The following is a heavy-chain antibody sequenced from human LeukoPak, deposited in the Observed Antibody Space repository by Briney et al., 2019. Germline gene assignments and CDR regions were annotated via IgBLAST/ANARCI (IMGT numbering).Heavy chain of an antibody. D-gene: IGHD4-17*01. CDR2: IYHSGST. CDR3: ARDHGDRTNWFDP. CDR1: GVSISSGGYS. V-gene: IGHV4-30-2*01. Sequence: SQTLSLTCAVSGVSISSGGYSWSWIRQPPGKGLEWIGYIYHSGSTYYNPSLKSRVTISVDRSKNQFSLKLSSVTAADTAVYYCARDHGDRTNWFDPWGQGTLVTVSS. J-gene: IGHJ5*02.